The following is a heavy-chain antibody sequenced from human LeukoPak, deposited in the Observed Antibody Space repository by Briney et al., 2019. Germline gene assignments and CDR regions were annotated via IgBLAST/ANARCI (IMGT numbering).Heavy chain of an antibody. CDR1: GGSFSGYNY. CDR2: IYYSGST. D-gene: IGHD3-10*01. V-gene: IGHV4-39*01. J-gene: IGHJ4*02. Sequence: SETLSLTCVVYGGSFSGYNYWGWIRQPPGKGLEWIGSIYYSGSTYYNPSLKSRVTISVDTSKNQFSLKLSSVTAADTAVYYCARRKNYYGSGSEFDYWGQGTLVTVSS. CDR3: ARRKNYYGSGSEFDY.